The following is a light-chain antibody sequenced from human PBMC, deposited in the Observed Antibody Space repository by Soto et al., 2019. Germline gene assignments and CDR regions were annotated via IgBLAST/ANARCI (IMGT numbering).Light chain of an antibody. CDR2: SNN. CDR1: TSNIGSNA. Sequence: QSVLTQPPSASGTPGQRVTIYCSGSTSNIGSNAVSWYQQLPGTAPKLLIYSNNQRPSGFPDRFSGSKSGTSASLAISGLQSEDEADYYCATWDDSLYGLIFGGGTKLTVL. J-gene: IGLJ2*01. V-gene: IGLV1-44*01. CDR3: ATWDDSLYGLI.